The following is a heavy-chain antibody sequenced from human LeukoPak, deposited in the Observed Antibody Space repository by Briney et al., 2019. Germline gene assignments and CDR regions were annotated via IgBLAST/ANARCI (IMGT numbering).Heavy chain of an antibody. D-gene: IGHD2-15*01. J-gene: IGHJ4*02. CDR3: ARESWYCSDGSCYSDFDY. Sequence: LSETLSLTCTVSGGSISSYYWTWVRQPPGKGLEWIAYIHDSGTTSYSPSLESRVTISLDTSNNQFSLRLSSVTAADTGVYYCARESWYCSDGSCYSDFDYWGQGTLVTVSS. CDR1: GGSISSYY. V-gene: IGHV4-59*01. CDR2: IHDSGTT.